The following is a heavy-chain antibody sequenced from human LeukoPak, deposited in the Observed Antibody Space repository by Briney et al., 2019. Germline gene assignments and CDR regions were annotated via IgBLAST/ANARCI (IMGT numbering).Heavy chain of an antibody. Sequence: VASVKVSCKASGGTFSSYAISWVRQAPGQGLEWMGRIIPILGIANYAQKFQGRVTITADKSTSTAYMELSSLRSEDTAVYYCARDYLEWFGELEGDYWGQGTLVTVSS. CDR3: ARDYLEWFGELEGDY. J-gene: IGHJ4*02. CDR1: GGTFSSYA. V-gene: IGHV1-69*04. D-gene: IGHD3-10*01. CDR2: IIPILGIA.